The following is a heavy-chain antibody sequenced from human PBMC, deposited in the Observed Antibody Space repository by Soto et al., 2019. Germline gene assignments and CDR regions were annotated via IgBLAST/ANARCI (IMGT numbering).Heavy chain of an antibody. D-gene: IGHD1-1*01. V-gene: IGHV3-74*01. CDR3: ARGPRSTSTGTGAF. CDR1: GLTFSMYW. Sequence: EVQLVESGGGLLQPGGSLRLSCAASGLTFSMYWMHWVRQVPGKGPEWVSRINDDGSSTNYADSVKGRFTISRDNAKNTLYLQMNALRAEDTAVYYCARGPRSTSTGTGAFWGQGTLVTVSS. CDR2: INDDGSST. J-gene: IGHJ4*02.